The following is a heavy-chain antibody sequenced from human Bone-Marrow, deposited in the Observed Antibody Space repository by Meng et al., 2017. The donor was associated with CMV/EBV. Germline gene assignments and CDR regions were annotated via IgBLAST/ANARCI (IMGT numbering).Heavy chain of an antibody. V-gene: IGHV3-30-3*01. Sequence: GESLKISCAASGFTFSSYAMHWVRQAPGKGLEWVAVISYDGSNKYYADSVKGRFTISRDNAKSSLYLHMSSLRAADTAVYYCARDGDRSGDYSWGYFDYWGQGTLVTVSS. CDR2: ISYDGSNK. CDR3: ARDGDRSGDYSWGYFDY. CDR1: GFTFSSYA. D-gene: IGHD3-22*01. J-gene: IGHJ4*02.